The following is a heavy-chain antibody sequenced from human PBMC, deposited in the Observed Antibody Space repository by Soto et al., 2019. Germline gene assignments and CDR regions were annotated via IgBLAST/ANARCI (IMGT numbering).Heavy chain of an antibody. CDR3: AMVDVYVTPSPQDV. CDR2: INAYNGNT. Sequence: QVQLVQSGAEVKNPGASVKVSCKASGYSFTRYGIGWARQAPGQGLGWMGWINAYNGNTNYAQNLQVRLTLTTDTSTTTAYMELRSLRSNDTAIYYCAMVDVYVTPSPQDVWGQGTTVTVSS. D-gene: IGHD3-16*01. V-gene: IGHV1-18*01. J-gene: IGHJ6*02. CDR1: GYSFTRYG.